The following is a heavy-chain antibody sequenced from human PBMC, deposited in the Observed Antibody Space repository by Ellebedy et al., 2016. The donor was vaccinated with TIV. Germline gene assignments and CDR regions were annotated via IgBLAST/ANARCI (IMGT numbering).Heavy chain of an antibody. CDR2: IKSKTDGGAA. Sequence: GESLKISCAASGFTFSNAWMNWVRQAPGKGLEWVGRIKSKTDGGAADYAAPVKGRFTIPRDDSKNTLYLQMNSLKTEDTAAYFCTTVYRYNYDSVWGQGTLVTVSS. CDR1: GFTFSNAW. J-gene: IGHJ4*02. CDR3: TTVYRYNYDSV. D-gene: IGHD5-18*01. V-gene: IGHV3-15*01.